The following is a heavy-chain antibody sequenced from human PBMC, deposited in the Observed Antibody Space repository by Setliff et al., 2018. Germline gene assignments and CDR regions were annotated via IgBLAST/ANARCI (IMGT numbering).Heavy chain of an antibody. CDR3: ARGLYCSSTSCYPFYYYYYGMDV. CDR2: INPSGGST. Sequence: GASVKVSCKASGYTFTSYYMHWVRQAPGQGLEWMGIINPSGGSTSYAQKFQGRVTMTRDTSTSTVYMELSSLRSEDTAVYYCARGLYCSSTSCYPFYYYYYGMDVWGQGTTVTVS. J-gene: IGHJ6*02. CDR1: GYTFTSYY. D-gene: IGHD2-2*01. V-gene: IGHV1-46*01.